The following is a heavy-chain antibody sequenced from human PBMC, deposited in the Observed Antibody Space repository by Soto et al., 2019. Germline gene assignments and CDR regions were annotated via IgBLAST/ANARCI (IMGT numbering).Heavy chain of an antibody. V-gene: IGHV4-30-2*01. CDR2: IYQSGVT. Sequence: SETLSLTCNLSVDSYSISTYARSWIRQPPGKALQWIGFIYQSGVTSYNPSLASRVSISLDRSNNQCSLKLKSVTAADTAVYFCAGMPYTSGLRFDPWGPGTMVTVSS. J-gene: IGHJ5*02. CDR1: VDSYSISTYA. D-gene: IGHD6-19*01. CDR3: AGMPYTSGLRFDP.